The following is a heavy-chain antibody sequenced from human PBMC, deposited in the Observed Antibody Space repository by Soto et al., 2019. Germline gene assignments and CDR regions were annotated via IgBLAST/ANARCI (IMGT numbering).Heavy chain of an antibody. CDR1: GFTFSSYG. CDR3: ARDYYDSSGYLNAPY. J-gene: IGHJ4*02. D-gene: IGHD3-22*01. Sequence: QVQLVESGGGVVQPGRSLRLSCAASGFTFSSYGMHWVRQAPGKGLEWVAVISYDGSNKYYADSVKGRFTISRDNSKNSLYLQMNSLRAEDTAVYYCARDYYDSSGYLNAPYWGQGTLVNVSS. V-gene: IGHV3-30*03. CDR2: ISYDGSNK.